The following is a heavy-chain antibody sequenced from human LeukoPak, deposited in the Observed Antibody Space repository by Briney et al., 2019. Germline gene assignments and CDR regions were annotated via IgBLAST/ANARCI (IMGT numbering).Heavy chain of an antibody. CDR1: GFTFSSYE. V-gene: IGHV3-23*01. CDR3: AKGITMVRREYYFDY. CDR2: ISGSGGST. D-gene: IGHD3-10*01. Sequence: GGSLRLSCAASGFTFSSYEMNWVRQAPGKGLEWVSAISGSGGSTYYADSVKGRFTISRDNSKNTLYLQMNSLRAEDTAVYYCAKGITMVRREYYFDYWGQGTLVTVSS. J-gene: IGHJ4*02.